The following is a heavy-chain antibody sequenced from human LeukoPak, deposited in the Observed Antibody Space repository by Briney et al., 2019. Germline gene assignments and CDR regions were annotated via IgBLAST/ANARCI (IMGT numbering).Heavy chain of an antibody. CDR2: IIPIFGTA. V-gene: IGHV1-69*13. J-gene: IGHJ6*03. D-gene: IGHD3-10*01. CDR3: ASRGSLYGSGSYYPRVKRNYYYYMDV. CDR1: GGTFSSYA. Sequence: GASVKVSCKASGGTFSSYAISWVRQAPGQGLEWMGGIIPIFGTANYAQRFQGRVTITAGESTSTAYMELSSLRSEDTAVYYCASRGSLYGSGSYYPRVKRNYYYYMDVWGKGTTVTISS.